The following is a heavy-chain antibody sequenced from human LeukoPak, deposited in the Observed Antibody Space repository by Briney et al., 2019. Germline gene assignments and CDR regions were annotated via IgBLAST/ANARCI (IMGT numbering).Heavy chain of an antibody. CDR1: GFTFTSYA. D-gene: IGHD4/OR15-4a*01. CDR3: ARGTFYYGDNYNTRAFGQPFDC. J-gene: IGHJ4*02. CDR2: ISYDGSDT. V-gene: IGHV3-30*04. Sequence: SGTSLRLSCAASGFTFTSYALHWVRQAPGKGLDWLADISYDGSDTNYADSVRGRFTISRDNSKNTLYLQINSLRAEDTAIYYCARGTFYYGDNYNTRAFGQPFDCWGQG.